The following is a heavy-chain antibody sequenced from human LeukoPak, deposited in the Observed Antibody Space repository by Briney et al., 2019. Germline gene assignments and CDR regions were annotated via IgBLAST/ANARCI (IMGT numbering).Heavy chain of an antibody. Sequence: GGSLRLSCAASGFTFSSYAMIWVRQAPGMGLEWVSAISGSGGNTYYADSVEGRFTISRDNSQNTLDLQMNSLRAEGTAVYYCAKTAGYGSSWADYWGQGTLVTVSS. CDR2: ISGSGGNT. J-gene: IGHJ4*02. CDR3: AKTAGYGSSWADY. D-gene: IGHD6-13*01. V-gene: IGHV3-23*01. CDR1: GFTFSSYA.